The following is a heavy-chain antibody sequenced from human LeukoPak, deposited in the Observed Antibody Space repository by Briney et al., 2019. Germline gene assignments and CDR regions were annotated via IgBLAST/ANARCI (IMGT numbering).Heavy chain of an antibody. V-gene: IGHV4-59*08. CDR1: GDSINNYY. CDR3: ARHPQGLRYFDN. Sequence: SETLSLTCSGSGDSINNYYWSWIRQPPGKGLEWIAYIYYSGRDTNYSPSLKSRLTISVDTSKQQFSLSLRSVTAADTAVYYCARHPQGLRYFDNWGQGTLVIVSS. CDR2: IYYSGRDT. J-gene: IGHJ4*02.